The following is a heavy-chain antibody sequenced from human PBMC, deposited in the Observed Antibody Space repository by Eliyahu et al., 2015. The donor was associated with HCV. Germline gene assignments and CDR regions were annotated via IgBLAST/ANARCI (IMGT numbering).Heavy chain of an antibody. V-gene: IGHV3-33*01. CDR2: IWYDGSNE. Sequence: QVQLVESGGGVVQPGRSLRLSCAGSGFTFSSFGMHWVRQAPGKGLEWVAFIWYDGSNENYVDSVKGRFTISRDNSKNTLYLQMNSLRVEDTAVYYCARDYRAYYESSLGYWGQGTLVTVSS. D-gene: IGHD3-16*01. CDR3: ARDYRAYYESSLGY. J-gene: IGHJ4*02. CDR1: GFTFSSFG.